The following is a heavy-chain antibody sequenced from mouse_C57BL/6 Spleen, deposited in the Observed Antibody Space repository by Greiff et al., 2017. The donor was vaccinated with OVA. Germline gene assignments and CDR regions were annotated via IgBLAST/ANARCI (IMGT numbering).Heavy chain of an antibody. Sequence: VQLQQSGPELVKPGASVKISCKASGYAFSSSWMNWVKQRPGKGLEWIGRIYPGDGDTNYNGKFKGKATLTADKSSSTAYMQRSSLTSEDSAVYFCARYGFDYYGSSYAFDYWGQGTTLTVSS. D-gene: IGHD1-1*01. CDR2: IYPGDGDT. CDR1: GYAFSSSW. V-gene: IGHV1-82*01. J-gene: IGHJ2*01. CDR3: ARYGFDYYGSSYAFDY.